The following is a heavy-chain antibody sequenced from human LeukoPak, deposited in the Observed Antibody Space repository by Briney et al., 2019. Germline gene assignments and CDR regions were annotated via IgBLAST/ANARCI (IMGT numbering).Heavy chain of an antibody. CDR3: ARVTRYMIEDYFDY. CDR2: IYYSGST. CDR1: GGSNSSYY. D-gene: IGHD3-22*01. J-gene: IGHJ4*02. V-gene: IGHV4-59*01. Sequence: SETLSLTCTVSGGSNSSYYWSWIRQPPGKGLEWIGYIYYSGSTNYNPSLKSRVTISVDTSKNQFSLRLSSVTAADTAVYYCARVTRYMIEDYFDYWGQGTLVTVSS.